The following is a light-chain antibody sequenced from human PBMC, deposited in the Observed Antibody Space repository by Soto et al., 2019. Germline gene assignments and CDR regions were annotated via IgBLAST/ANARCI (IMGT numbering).Light chain of an antibody. V-gene: IGKV3-20*01. Sequence: VLTQSTGTLSLSPGERATLSCRASQSVSRYLVWYQQKPGQAPRLLIYGASSRASGIPDRFSGSGSGTDFTLTINRLGPEDSAVYYCQQFDTSPYTFGQGTKLEIK. CDR2: GAS. CDR1: QSVSRY. CDR3: QQFDTSPYT. J-gene: IGKJ2*01.